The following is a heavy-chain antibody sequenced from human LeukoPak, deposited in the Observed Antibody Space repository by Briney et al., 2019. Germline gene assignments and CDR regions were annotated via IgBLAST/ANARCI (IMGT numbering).Heavy chain of an antibody. Sequence: GASVKVSCKASGYTFTSYAMHWVRQAPGQGLEWMGWISAYNGNTNYAQKLQGRVTMTTDTSTSTAYMELRSLRSDDTAVYYCARGDYDILTGYYPFDYWGQGTLVTVSS. CDR2: ISAYNGNT. J-gene: IGHJ4*02. CDR3: ARGDYDILTGYYPFDY. V-gene: IGHV1-18*01. CDR1: GYTFTSYA. D-gene: IGHD3-9*01.